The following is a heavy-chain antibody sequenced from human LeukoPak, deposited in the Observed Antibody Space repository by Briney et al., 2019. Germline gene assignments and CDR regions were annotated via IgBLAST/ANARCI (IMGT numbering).Heavy chain of an antibody. CDR2: IIPILGIA. CDR1: GGTFSSYA. CDR3: ARGMFRSIAASSGYYYYYYGMDV. Sequence: ASVKVSCKASGGTFSSYAISWVRQAPGQGLEWMGRIIPILGIANYAQKFQGRVTITADKSTSTAYMELSSLRSEDTAVYYCARGMFRSIAASSGYYYYYYGMDVWGQGTTVTVSS. V-gene: IGHV1-69*04. J-gene: IGHJ6*02. D-gene: IGHD6-13*01.